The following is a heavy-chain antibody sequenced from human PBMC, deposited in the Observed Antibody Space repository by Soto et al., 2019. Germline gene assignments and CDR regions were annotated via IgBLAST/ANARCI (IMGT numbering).Heavy chain of an antibody. D-gene: IGHD3-10*01. J-gene: IGHJ3*02. CDR1: GYTFTSYD. CDR3: ARGINYYDSGDDAFDI. Sequence: QVQLVQSGAEVKKPGASVKVSCKASGYTFTSYDINWVRQAPGQGLEWMGWMNPNSGNTGYAQKFQGRVTMTRNTAIRTAYMELSSVRSEDTAVYYCARGINYYDSGDDAFDIWGQGTMVTVSS. CDR2: MNPNSGNT. V-gene: IGHV1-8*01.